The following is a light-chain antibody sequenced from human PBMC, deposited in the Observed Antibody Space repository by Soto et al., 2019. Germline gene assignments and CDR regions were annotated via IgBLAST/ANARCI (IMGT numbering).Light chain of an antibody. Sequence: QSVLTQPPSVSGAPGQRVTISCTGSSSNIGSLYDVHWYQHLPGTAPKLLIYDNNNRPSGVPDRFSGSKSGTSASLAITGLQAEDEADYYCCSYAGSVVFGGGTKLTVL. CDR1: SSNIGSLYD. CDR2: DNN. V-gene: IGLV1-40*01. J-gene: IGLJ2*01. CDR3: CSYAGSVV.